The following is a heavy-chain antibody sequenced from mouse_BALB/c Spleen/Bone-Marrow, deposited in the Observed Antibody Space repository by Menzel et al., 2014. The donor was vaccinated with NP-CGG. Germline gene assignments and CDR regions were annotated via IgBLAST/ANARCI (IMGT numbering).Heavy chain of an antibody. D-gene: IGHD2-1*01. CDR1: GYTFTSYT. J-gene: IGHJ3*01. CDR2: INPSSGYT. V-gene: IGHV1-4*01. Sequence: ARLQQSGAELARPGASGKMSCKASGYTFTSYTMHWVKQRPGQGLEWIGYINPSSGYTNYNQKFKGKATLTADKSSSQAYMQLSSLTSEDSAAYKCARETYGNGFAYWGQGTLVTVSA. CDR3: ARETYGNGFAY.